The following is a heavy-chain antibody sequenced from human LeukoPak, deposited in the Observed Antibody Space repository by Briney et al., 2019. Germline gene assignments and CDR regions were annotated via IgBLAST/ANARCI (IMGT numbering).Heavy chain of an antibody. J-gene: IGHJ6*02. D-gene: IGHD6-6*01. CDR1: GFTFSSYA. Sequence: GGSLRLSCAAFGFTFSSYAMSWVRQAPGKGLEWVSTISGSGGSTYYADSVKGRFTISRDNSKNTLYLQVSSLRADDTAVYYCAKDSSSSNYYYGMDVWGQGTTVTVSS. V-gene: IGHV3-23*01. CDR3: AKDSSSSNYYYGMDV. CDR2: ISGSGGST.